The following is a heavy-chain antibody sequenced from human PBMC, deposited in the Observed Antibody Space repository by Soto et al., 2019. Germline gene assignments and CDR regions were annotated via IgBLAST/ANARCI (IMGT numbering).Heavy chain of an antibody. CDR1: GFTFSSYA. CDR3: AKGPRPPVFWSGPQGC. CDR2: ISGSGGST. J-gene: IGHJ4*02. Sequence: GGSLRLSCAASGFTFSSYAMSWVRQAPGKGLEWVSAISGSGGSTYYADSVKGRFTISRDNSTNTLYLQMNSLRAEDTAVYYCAKGPRPPVFWSGPQGCWGQGTLVTVSS. V-gene: IGHV3-23*01. D-gene: IGHD3-3*01.